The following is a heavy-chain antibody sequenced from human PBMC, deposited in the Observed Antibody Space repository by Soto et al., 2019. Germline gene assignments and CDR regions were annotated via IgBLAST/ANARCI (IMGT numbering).Heavy chain of an antibody. D-gene: IGHD2-21*02. V-gene: IGHV3-21*01. Sequence: GGSQRLSCEASRSSFRTYSMHCVREALGKGLEWVSSIGRRSDIYYADSVKGRFTISRHTAKTSVPLQMNSLRDEDTAVYYCAREETAWPLAYGLDVWGQGTTVTVSS. CDR3: AREETAWPLAYGLDV. CDR1: RSSFRTYS. J-gene: IGHJ6*02. CDR2: IGRRSDI.